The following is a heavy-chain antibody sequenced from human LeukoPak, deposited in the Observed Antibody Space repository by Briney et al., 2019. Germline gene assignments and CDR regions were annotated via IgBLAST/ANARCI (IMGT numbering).Heavy chain of an antibody. D-gene: IGHD6-19*01. CDR2: ICGSGGMT. J-gene: IGHJ4*02. Sequence: GSLRPSCGASGFTFYNYSMGWGRHAPGKGVGGVSGICGSGGMTYYADSVKGRFTISRDNSKNTVYLEMNSLRVEDTAIYYCAKWGGDSGAEQWLVLDYWGQGTLVTVSS. CDR1: GFTFYNYS. CDR3: AKWGGDSGAEQWLVLDY. V-gene: IGHV3-23*01.